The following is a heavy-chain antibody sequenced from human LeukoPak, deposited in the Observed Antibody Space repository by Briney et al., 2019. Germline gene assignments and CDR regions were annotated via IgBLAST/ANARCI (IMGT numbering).Heavy chain of an antibody. CDR3: ARADRLVVVVAAIRLVY. V-gene: IGHV1-46*01. J-gene: IGHJ4*02. Sequence: ASVKVSCKASGYTFTGYYMHWVRQAPGQGLEWMGIINPSGGSTSYAQKFQGRVTMTRDMSTSTVYMELSSLRSEDTAVYYCARADRLVVVVAAIRLVYWGQGTLVTVSS. CDR1: GYTFTGYY. CDR2: INPSGGST. D-gene: IGHD2-15*01.